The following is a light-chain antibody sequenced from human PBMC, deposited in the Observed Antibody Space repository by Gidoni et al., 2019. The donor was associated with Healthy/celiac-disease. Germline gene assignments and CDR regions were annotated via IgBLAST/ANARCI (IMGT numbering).Light chain of an antibody. Sequence: DIQMTPSPSSLSASVGDRVTITCRASQSISSYLNLYQQKPGKAPKLLIYAASSFQSGVPSRCSGSGSGKDFTLTISRLQPEDFATYYCQQSYSTPRTFGQGTKVEIK. J-gene: IGKJ1*01. CDR2: AAS. CDR3: QQSYSTPRT. V-gene: IGKV1-39*01. CDR1: QSISSY.